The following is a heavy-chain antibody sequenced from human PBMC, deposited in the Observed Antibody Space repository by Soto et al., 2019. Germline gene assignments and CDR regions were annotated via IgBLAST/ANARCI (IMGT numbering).Heavy chain of an antibody. D-gene: IGHD3-22*01. CDR3: ARDRERVTVNGGIALGAMEV. J-gene: IGHJ6*02. CDR2: VKPDGSAT. V-gene: IGHV3-7*03. CDR1: GFTFSDYY. Sequence: GGSLRLSCAASGFTFSDYYMTWVRQAPGKGLEWVANVKPDGSATFYADSLKGRFTISRDNAKNSVSLQMDSLRADDTAVYYCARDRERVTVNGGIALGAMEVWGHGTTVTVSS.